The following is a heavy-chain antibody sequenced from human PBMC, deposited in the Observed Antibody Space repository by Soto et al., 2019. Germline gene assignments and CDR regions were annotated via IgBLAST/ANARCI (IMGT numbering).Heavy chain of an antibody. CDR1: GYTFTSYA. J-gene: IGHJ4*02. CDR3: ARVSGWYFLDY. V-gene: IGHV1-3*05. Sequence: QVRRVQSGAEEKKPGASAKVSCKASGYTFTSYAMHWVRQAPGQRLEWMGWINAGNGNTKYSQKFQGRVTFTRDTSASTAYMELSSLRSEDTAVYYCARVSGWYFLDYWGQGTLVTVSS. CDR2: INAGNGNT. D-gene: IGHD6-19*01.